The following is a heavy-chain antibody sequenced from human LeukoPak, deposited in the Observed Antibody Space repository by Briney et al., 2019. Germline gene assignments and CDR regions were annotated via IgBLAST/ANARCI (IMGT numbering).Heavy chain of an antibody. CDR1: GFTFSSYG. J-gene: IGHJ3*02. CDR3: GHFDAFDI. V-gene: IGHV3-30*03. Sequence: GGSLRLSCAASGFTFSSYGMHWVRQAPGKGLEWVAVISYDGSNKYYADSVKGRFTISRDNSKNSLYLQMNSLRAEDTAVYYCGHFDAFDIWGQGTMVTVSS. CDR2: ISYDGSNK.